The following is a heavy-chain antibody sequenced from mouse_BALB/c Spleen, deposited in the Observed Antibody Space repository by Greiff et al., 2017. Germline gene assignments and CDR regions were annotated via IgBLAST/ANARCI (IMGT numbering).Heavy chain of an antibody. Sequence: EVMLVESGGGLVKPGGSLKLSCAASGFTFSSYAMSWVRQTPEKRLEWVATISSGGSYTYYPDSVKGRFTISRDNAKNTLYLQMSSLRSEDTAMYYCARQGGLRRDYYAMDYWGQGTSVTVSS. D-gene: IGHD2-2*01. CDR1: GFTFSSYA. CDR2: ISSGGSYT. J-gene: IGHJ4*01. V-gene: IGHV5-9-3*01. CDR3: ARQGGLRRDYYAMDY.